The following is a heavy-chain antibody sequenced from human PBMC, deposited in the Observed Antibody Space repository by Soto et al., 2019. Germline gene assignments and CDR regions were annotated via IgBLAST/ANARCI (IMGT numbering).Heavy chain of an antibody. CDR2: IYYSGST. Sequence: SSETLSLTCTVSGGSISSSSYYWGWIRQPPGKGLEWIGSIYYSGSTYYNPSLKSRVTISVDTSKNQFSLKLSSVTAADTAVYYCARHPNTYYDILTGYYPNYWGQGTLVTVS. CDR1: GGSISSSSYY. CDR3: ARHPNTYYDILTGYYPNY. D-gene: IGHD3-9*01. V-gene: IGHV4-39*01. J-gene: IGHJ4*02.